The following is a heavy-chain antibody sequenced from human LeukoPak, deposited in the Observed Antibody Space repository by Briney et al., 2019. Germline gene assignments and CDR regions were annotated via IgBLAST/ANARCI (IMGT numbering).Heavy chain of an antibody. Sequence: SETLSLTCNVSGGSITTSSYYWGWIRQPPGKGLEWIARIYSSGYTYYNPSLKSRGTISVDTSKNQFSLKLTSVTAADTAVYYCAGSDLTQDYWDYWGQGTLVKVSS. D-gene: IGHD2-15*01. CDR1: GGSITTSSYY. J-gene: IGHJ4*02. CDR3: AGSDLTQDYWDY. V-gene: IGHV4-39*07. CDR2: IYSSGYT.